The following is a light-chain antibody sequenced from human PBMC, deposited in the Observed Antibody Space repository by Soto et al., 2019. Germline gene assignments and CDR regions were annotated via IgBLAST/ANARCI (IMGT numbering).Light chain of an antibody. Sequence: EIVMTQSPATLSVSPGERATLSCRASQSVSSNLAWYQQKPGQAPRLLISGVSTRATGIPARFSGSGSGTEYTLNISSLQSEDFAVYYCQQYNTWPKTFGQGTKVEIK. CDR3: QQYNTWPKT. J-gene: IGKJ1*01. CDR2: GVS. V-gene: IGKV3-15*01. CDR1: QSVSSN.